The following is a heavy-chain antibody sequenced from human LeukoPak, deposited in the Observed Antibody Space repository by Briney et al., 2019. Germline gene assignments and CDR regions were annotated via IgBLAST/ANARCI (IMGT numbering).Heavy chain of an antibody. CDR3: ARDREYSSSSLDY. CDR2: INSDGSIT. CDR1: GFTFTTYW. D-gene: IGHD6-6*01. Sequence: GGSLRLSCAASGFTFTTYWMHWVRQAPGKGLVWVSHINSDGSITSYADSVKGRFTISRDNAKNTLYLQMNSLRAEDTAVYYCARDREYSSSSLDYWGQGTLVTVSS. V-gene: IGHV3-74*01. J-gene: IGHJ4*02.